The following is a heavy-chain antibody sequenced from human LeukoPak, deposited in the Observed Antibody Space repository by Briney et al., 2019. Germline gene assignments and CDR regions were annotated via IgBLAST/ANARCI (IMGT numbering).Heavy chain of an antibody. Sequence: PGGSLRLSCAASGFTFSSYAMHWVRQAPGKGLEWVAVISYDGSNKYYADSVKGRFTISRDNSKNTLYLQMNSLRAEDTAAYYCARFSGAAFDYWGQGTLVTVSS. D-gene: IGHD5-12*01. CDR3: ARFSGAAFDY. CDR2: ISYDGSNK. V-gene: IGHV3-30*04. J-gene: IGHJ4*02. CDR1: GFTFSSYA.